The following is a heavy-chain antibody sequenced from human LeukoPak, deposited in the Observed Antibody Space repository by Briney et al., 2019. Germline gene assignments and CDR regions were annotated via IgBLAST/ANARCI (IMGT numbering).Heavy chain of an antibody. J-gene: IGHJ2*01. CDR3: AKKRSSGPGDFDL. CDR2: ITGGGVST. CDR1: GFTFSNYA. V-gene: IGHV3-23*01. D-gene: IGHD6-19*01. Sequence: GGSLRLSCAASGFTFSNYAMSWVRQAPGKGLEWVSAITGGGVSTYYTDSVGGRFTISRDNSKNTLYLQMNSLRDDDTAVYYCAKKRSSGPGDFDLWGRGTLVTVSS.